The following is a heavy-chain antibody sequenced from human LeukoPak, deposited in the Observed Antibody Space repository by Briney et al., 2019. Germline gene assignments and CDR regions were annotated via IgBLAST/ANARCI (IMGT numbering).Heavy chain of an antibody. CDR2: MNPNSGNT. Sequence: ASVKVSCKASGYTFTSYDINWVRQATGQELEWMGWMNPNSGNTGYAQKFQGRVTMTRNTSISTAYMELSSLRSEDTAVYYCARGRLTYYDFWSGYAPYNWFDPWGQGTLVTVSS. CDR1: GYTFTSYD. J-gene: IGHJ5*02. CDR3: ARGRLTYYDFWSGYAPYNWFDP. D-gene: IGHD3-3*01. V-gene: IGHV1-8*01.